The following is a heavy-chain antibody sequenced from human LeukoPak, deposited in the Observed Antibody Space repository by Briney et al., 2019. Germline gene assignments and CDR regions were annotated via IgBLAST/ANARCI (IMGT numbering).Heavy chain of an antibody. D-gene: IGHD4-11*01. Sequence: SVKVSCKASGGTFSSYPISWVRQAPGQGLEWMGGIIPISGTTDYAQNFQGRVTITLDESTSTAYLELSSLRSEDTAVYYCARERGTTVTPNWFDPWGQGTLVTVSS. CDR1: GGTFSSYP. CDR3: ARERGTTVTPNWFDP. CDR2: IIPISGTT. V-gene: IGHV1-69*01. J-gene: IGHJ5*02.